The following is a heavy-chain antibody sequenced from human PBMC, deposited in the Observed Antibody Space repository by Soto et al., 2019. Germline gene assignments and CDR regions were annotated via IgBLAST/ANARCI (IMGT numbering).Heavy chain of an antibody. D-gene: IGHD4-17*01. J-gene: IGHJ4*02. CDR1: GGSISSSSYY. CDR3: ARHGEFLTTVTINFDY. V-gene: IGHV4-39*01. Sequence: SETLSLTXPVSGGSISSSSYYWGWIRQPPGKGLEWIGSIYYSGSTYYNPSLKSRVTISVDTSKNQFSLKLSSVTAADTAVYYRARHGEFLTTVTINFDYWGQGTLVTVSS. CDR2: IYYSGST.